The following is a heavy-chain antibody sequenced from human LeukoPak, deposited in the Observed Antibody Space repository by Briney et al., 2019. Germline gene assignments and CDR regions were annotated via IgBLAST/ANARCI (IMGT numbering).Heavy chain of an antibody. CDR1: GGSVSSYH. V-gene: IGHV4-4*07. J-gene: IGHJ4*02. CDR2: IHSSGVT. Sequence: PSETLSLTCTVSGGSVSSYHWSWIRRPAGKGLEWIGRIHSSGVTNHNPSLKSRVTLSLDTSKSQFSLKLTSVTAADTAVYYCARDGLYSYGYSYFDYWGQGILVTVSS. D-gene: IGHD5-18*01. CDR3: ARDGLYSYGYSYFDY.